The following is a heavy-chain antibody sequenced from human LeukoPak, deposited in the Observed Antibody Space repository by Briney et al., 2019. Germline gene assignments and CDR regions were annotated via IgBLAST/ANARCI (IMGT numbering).Heavy chain of an antibody. CDR3: ARDYYDSSLTYFDY. J-gene: IGHJ4*02. V-gene: IGHV4-34*01. CDR1: GGSFSGYY. CDR2: INHSGST. D-gene: IGHD3-22*01. Sequence: PSETLSLTCAVYGGSFSGYYWSWIRQPPGKGLEWIGEINHSGSTNYNPSLKSRVTISVDTSKNQFSLKLSSVTAADTAVYYRARDYYDSSLTYFDYWGQGTLVTVSS.